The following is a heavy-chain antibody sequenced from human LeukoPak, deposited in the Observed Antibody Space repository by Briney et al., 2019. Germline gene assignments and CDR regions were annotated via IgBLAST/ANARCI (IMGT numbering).Heavy chain of an antibody. V-gene: IGHV1-8*02. Sequence: ASVKVSCKASGYTFTGYYMHWVRQAPGQGLEWMGWMNPNSGNTGYAQKFQGRVTMTRNTSISTAYMELSSLRSEDTAVYYCARGPKTGKRWLQFTGYYFDYWGQGTLVTVSS. J-gene: IGHJ4*02. CDR2: MNPNSGNT. CDR1: GYTFTGYY. D-gene: IGHD5-24*01. CDR3: ARGPKTGKRWLQFTGYYFDY.